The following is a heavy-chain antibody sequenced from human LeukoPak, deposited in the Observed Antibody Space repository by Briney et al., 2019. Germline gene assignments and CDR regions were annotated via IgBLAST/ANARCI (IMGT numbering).Heavy chain of an antibody. CDR2: VSGSGDGT. CDR1: GFAFTSTT. D-gene: IGHD2-21*02. CDR3: AKYRTCGGDCYQWFDY. J-gene: IGHJ4*02. Sequence: GGSLRLSCSASGFAFTSTTMTWVRQAPGKGLEWVSGVSGSGDGTYYADSVKGRFTISRDNSKNTLHLQMNSLRAEDTALYYCAKYRTCGGDCYQWFDYWGQGTLVTVSS. V-gene: IGHV3-23*01.